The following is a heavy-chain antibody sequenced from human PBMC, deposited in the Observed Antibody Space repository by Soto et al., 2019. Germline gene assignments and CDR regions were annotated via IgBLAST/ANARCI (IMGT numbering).Heavy chain of an antibody. CDR1: GFTFSSYS. CDR3: ARELAYCGGDCYSAFDI. CDR2: ISSSSSYI. V-gene: IGHV3-21*01. J-gene: IGHJ3*02. D-gene: IGHD2-21*02. Sequence: LSLTCAASGFTFSSYSMNWVRQAPGKGLEWVSSISSSSSYIYYADSVKGRFTISRDNAKNSLYLQMNSLRAEDTAVYYCARELAYCGGDCYSAFDIWGQGTMVTVSS.